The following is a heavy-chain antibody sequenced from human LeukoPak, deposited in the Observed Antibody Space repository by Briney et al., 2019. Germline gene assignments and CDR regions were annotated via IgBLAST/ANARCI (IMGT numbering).Heavy chain of an antibody. CDR1: GGSISSYY. J-gene: IGHJ4*02. CDR2: IYCSGNT. Sequence: SETLSLTCTVSGGSISSYYWSWLRQPPGKGLEWVGYIYCSGNTNYNPSLKSRVTISVDTSKNQFSLNLSSVTAADTAMYYCARGRIVGNTGYYFDYWGQGTLVTVSS. D-gene: IGHD1-26*01. V-gene: IGHV4-59*01. CDR3: ARGRIVGNTGYYFDY.